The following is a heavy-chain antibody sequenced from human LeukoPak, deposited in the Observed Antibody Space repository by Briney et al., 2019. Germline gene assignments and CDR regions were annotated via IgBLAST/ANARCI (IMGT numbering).Heavy chain of an antibody. D-gene: IGHD2-2*01. Sequence: GRSLRLSCAASGFTFSSYAMHWVRQAPGKGLEWVAVISYDGSNKYYADSVKGRFTISRDNFKNTLYLQMNSLRAEDTAVYYCASIPAAIYWGQGTLVTVSS. V-gene: IGHV3-30*04. CDR1: GFTFSSYA. J-gene: IGHJ4*02. CDR3: ASIPAAIY. CDR2: ISYDGSNK.